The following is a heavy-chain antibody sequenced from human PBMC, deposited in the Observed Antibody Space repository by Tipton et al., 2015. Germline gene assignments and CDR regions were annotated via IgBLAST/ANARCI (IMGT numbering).Heavy chain of an antibody. Sequence: GLVKPSETLSLTCSVSGGSIISTSYYWGWIRQSPGKGLEWIGSIYYSGSTNYNPALKSRVNISVDTSKNEFSLKLTSVTAADTAVYYCACQDYDSLTRDYQTVDYWGQGTLVTVSS. CDR3: ACQDYDSLTRDYQTVDY. V-gene: IGHV4-39*01. J-gene: IGHJ4*02. CDR2: IYYSGST. CDR1: GGSIISTSYY. D-gene: IGHD3-9*01.